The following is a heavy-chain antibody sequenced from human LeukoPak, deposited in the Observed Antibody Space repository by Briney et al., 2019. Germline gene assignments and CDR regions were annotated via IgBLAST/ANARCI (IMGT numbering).Heavy chain of an antibody. Sequence: GASVKVSCKASGGTFSSYAISWVRQAPGQGVEWMGGIIPIFGTANYAQKFQGGVTITADESTSTAYMELGSLRSEDTAVYYCARDHALYCSSTSCYRYYYYGMDVWGKGTTVTVSS. J-gene: IGHJ6*04. CDR1: GGTFSSYA. V-gene: IGHV1-69*13. CDR3: ARDHALYCSSTSCYRYYYYGMDV. D-gene: IGHD2-2*01. CDR2: IIPIFGTA.